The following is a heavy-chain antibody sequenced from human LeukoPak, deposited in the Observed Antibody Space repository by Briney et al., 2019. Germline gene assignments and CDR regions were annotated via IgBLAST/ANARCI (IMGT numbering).Heavy chain of an antibody. CDR1: GFTFSSSW. D-gene: IGHD4-11*01. CDR2: VNGDGTGT. J-gene: IGHJ4*02. CDR3: ARAHPGDYSDFQFDY. Sequence: GGSLRLSCAASGFTFSSSWMHWVRQAPGKGLIWVSRVNGDGTGTIYADSVKGRFTISRDNAKNSLYLQMNSLRAEDTAVYYCARAHPGDYSDFQFDYWGQGTLVTVSS. V-gene: IGHV3-74*01.